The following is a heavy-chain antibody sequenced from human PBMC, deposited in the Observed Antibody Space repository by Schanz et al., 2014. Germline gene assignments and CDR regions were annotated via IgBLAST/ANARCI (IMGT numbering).Heavy chain of an antibody. V-gene: IGHV4-4*02. Sequence: QVPLQESGPGLVKPSGTLSLTCVVSGGSISSGVWWTWARQSPGKGLEWIGEIFHSGTTNYNPSLESRVPISVDKSKNQFSLILTSMTAADTAVYFCARNKYTSGWYYFDYWGQGVLVTVSS. J-gene: IGHJ4*02. D-gene: IGHD6-19*01. CDR1: GGSISSGVW. CDR2: IFHSGTT. CDR3: ARNKYTSGWYYFDY.